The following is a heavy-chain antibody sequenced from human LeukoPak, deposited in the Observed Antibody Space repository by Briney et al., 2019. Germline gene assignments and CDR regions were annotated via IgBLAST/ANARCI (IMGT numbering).Heavy chain of an antibody. Sequence: SETLSLTCTVSGGSISSYYWSWIRQPPGKGLEWIGYIYYTGSTDYNPSLKSRVAISVDTSKNQFSLKLSSVTAADTAVYYCARGSKAAPGTFDYWGQGTLVTVS. CDR3: ARGSKAAPGTFDY. D-gene: IGHD6-13*01. CDR2: IYYTGST. CDR1: GGSISSYY. V-gene: IGHV4-59*01. J-gene: IGHJ4*02.